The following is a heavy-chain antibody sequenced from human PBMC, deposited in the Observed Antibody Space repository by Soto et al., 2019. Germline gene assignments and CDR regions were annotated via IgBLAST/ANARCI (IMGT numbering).Heavy chain of an antibody. CDR2: ISSSSSTI. CDR3: ARDPGASVMVRGVIIYVRSDRGGRFDY. J-gene: IGHJ4*02. D-gene: IGHD3-10*01. CDR1: GFTFSSYS. Sequence: GGSLRLSCAASGFTFSSYSMNWVRQAPGKGLEWVSYISSSSSTIYYADSVKGRFTISRDNAKNSLYLQMNSLRDADTAVYYCARDPGASVMVRGVIIYVRSDRGGRFDYWGQGTLVTVSS. V-gene: IGHV3-48*02.